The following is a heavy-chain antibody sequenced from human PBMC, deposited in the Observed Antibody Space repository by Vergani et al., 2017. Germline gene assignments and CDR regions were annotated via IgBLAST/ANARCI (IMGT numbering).Heavy chain of an antibody. J-gene: IGHJ4*02. CDR2: INWNGGST. V-gene: IGHV3-20*04. Sequence: EVQLVESGGGLVQPGRSLRLSSAASGFTFDDYAMHWVRQAPGKGLEWVSGINWNGGSTGYADSVKGRFTISRDNAKNSLYLQMNSLRAEDTALYYCARTNDYGDYYFDYWGQGTLVTVSS. CDR1: GFTFDDYA. CDR3: ARTNDYGDYYFDY. D-gene: IGHD4-17*01.